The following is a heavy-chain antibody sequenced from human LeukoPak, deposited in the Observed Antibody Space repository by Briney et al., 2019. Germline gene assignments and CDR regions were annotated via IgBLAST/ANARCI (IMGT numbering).Heavy chain of an antibody. CDR3: AKGGTPPKYSSSHKGDYFDY. CDR1: GFTFSSYG. CDR2: ISYDGSNK. D-gene: IGHD6-13*01. Sequence: GGPLTLSCAASGFTFSSYGMHWLRQAPGKGLEWVAVISYDGSNKYYADSVKGRFTISRDNYKNTLYVQMNSLRAEDTAVYYCAKGGTPPKYSSSHKGDYFDYWGQGTLVTVSS. V-gene: IGHV3-30*18. J-gene: IGHJ4*02.